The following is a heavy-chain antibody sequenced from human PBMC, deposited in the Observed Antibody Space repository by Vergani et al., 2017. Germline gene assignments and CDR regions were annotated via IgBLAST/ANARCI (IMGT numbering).Heavy chain of an antibody. D-gene: IGHD1-26*01. CDR1: GFTFSSHA. Sequence: EVQLLQSEGAVVQPGGSLRLSCVASGFTFSSHAMSWVRQGHGQGLEWVSTISGSGGSTYYADSVKGRFTISRDNSKNTLNLQMNSLRAEDTAVYYCAKSGWSGSQNRGTDYWGQGILVTVSS. CDR3: AKSGWSGSQNRGTDY. J-gene: IGHJ4*02. CDR2: ISGSGGST. V-gene: IGHV3-23*01.